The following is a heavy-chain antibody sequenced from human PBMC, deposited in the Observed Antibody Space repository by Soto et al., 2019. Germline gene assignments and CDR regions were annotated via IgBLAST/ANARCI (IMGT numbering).Heavy chain of an antibody. J-gene: IGHJ3*02. CDR2: INPNSGGT. Sequence: ASVKVSCKASGYTFTGYYMHWVRQAPGQGLEWMGWINPNSGGTNYAQKFQGWVTMTRDTSISTAYMELSRLRSDDTAVYYCARGPDHIVVVTAAGHAFDIWGQGTMVTVS. D-gene: IGHD2-21*02. CDR1: GYTFTGYY. V-gene: IGHV1-2*04. CDR3: ARGPDHIVVVTAAGHAFDI.